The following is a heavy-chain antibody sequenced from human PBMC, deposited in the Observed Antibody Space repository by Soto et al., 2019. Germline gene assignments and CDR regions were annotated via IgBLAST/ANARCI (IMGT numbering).Heavy chain of an antibody. CDR1: GGAFSDYA. D-gene: IGHD2-15*01. J-gene: IGHJ6*02. V-gene: IGHV1-69*12. Sequence: QVQLVQSGAEVKKPGPAEQVSCKASGGAFSDYAFSWVRQAPGQGLEWLGGIMPIFRAPDSAQKVQGSVTVRASEITSTGRMKMNCLRSEGTAVFYCASWMKGPDIGIYYSGMDVWGEGSSATVS. CDR2: IMPIFRAP. CDR3: ASWMKGPDIGIYYSGMDV.